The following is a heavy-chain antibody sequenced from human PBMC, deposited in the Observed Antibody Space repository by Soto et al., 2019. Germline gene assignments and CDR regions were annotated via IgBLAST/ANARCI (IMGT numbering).Heavy chain of an antibody. J-gene: IGHJ4*01. V-gene: IGHV3-23*01. Sequence: PGRSLRLSCKDSGFRFSDYAMTWVRQAPGKGLEWVSVISGSGDNTFYAASVKGRFAISRDNSKNVLYLQMNSLSADDAAVYFCAKGRAITVYGVDILFDSWGLGTLVTVSS. D-gene: IGHD3-3*01. CDR2: ISGSGDNT. CDR3: AKGRAITVYGVDILFDS. CDR1: GFRFSDYA.